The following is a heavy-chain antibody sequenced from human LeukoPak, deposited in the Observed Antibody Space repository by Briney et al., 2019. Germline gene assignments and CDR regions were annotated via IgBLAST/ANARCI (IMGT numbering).Heavy chain of an antibody. Sequence: GGSLRLSCVASGFTFDDYAMHWVRQAPGKGLEWVSGISWNGGKIGHADSVKGRFTISRDNAKNSVYLQMNRLRPEDTALYYCAKDAPDYWGQGTLVTVSS. CDR1: GFTFDDYA. V-gene: IGHV3-9*01. CDR3: AKDAPDY. J-gene: IGHJ4*02. CDR2: ISWNGGKI.